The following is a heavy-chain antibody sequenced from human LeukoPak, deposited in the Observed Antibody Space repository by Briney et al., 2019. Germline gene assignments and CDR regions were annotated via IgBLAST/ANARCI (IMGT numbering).Heavy chain of an antibody. D-gene: IGHD6-25*01. V-gene: IGHV5-51*01. CDR2: IYPDDSDT. CDR3: VRLLAAPYYINF. J-gene: IGHJ4*02. CDR1: GYSFRSYW. Sequence: GESLKISCKASGYSFRSYWIGWVRQTPGKGLEWMGIIYPDDSDTTYSPSFQGQVSISVDTSIDTAYLQWSSVKASDTAMYYCVRLLAAPYYINFWGQGTLVTVSS.